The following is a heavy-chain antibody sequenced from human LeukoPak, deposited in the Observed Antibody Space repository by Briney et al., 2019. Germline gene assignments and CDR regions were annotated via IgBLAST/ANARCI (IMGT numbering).Heavy chain of an antibody. Sequence: GGSLRLSCAASGFTFSDYYMSWIRQAPGKGLEWVSYISSSGSTIYYADSVKGRFTISRDNAKNSLYLQMNSLRAEDTAVYYCARGARLLWFGELLPNWFDPWGQGTLVTVSS. CDR3: ARGARLLWFGELLPNWFDP. J-gene: IGHJ5*02. CDR1: GFTFSDYY. V-gene: IGHV3-11*01. D-gene: IGHD3-10*01. CDR2: ISSSGSTI.